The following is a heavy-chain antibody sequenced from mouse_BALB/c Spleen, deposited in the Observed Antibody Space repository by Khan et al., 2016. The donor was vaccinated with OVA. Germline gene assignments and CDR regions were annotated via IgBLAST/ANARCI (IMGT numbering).Heavy chain of an antibody. Sequence: EVQLVESGPDPVKPSQSLSLTCTVTGYSITSGYSWHWIRQFPGNKLEWMGYIHYTGTTNYNPSLKSRISFTRDTSKNQFFLQLKSVTTADTATYYCARWMGYYAMDYWGQGTSVTVSS. CDR2: IHYTGTT. CDR3: ARWMGYYAMDY. CDR1: GYSITSGYS. J-gene: IGHJ4*01. V-gene: IGHV3-1*02. D-gene: IGHD2-3*01.